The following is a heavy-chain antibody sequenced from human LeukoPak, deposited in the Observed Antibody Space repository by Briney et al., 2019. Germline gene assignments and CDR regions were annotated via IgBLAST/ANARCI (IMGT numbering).Heavy chain of an antibody. D-gene: IGHD1-26*01. Sequence: TSETLSLTCAVFGGSFSGYYWSWIRQPPGKGLEWIGYMYNSGSTNYNPSLKSRVTISVDTSKNQFSLKLNSVTAADTAVYYCARHGGSYSFDYWGQGTLVTVSS. CDR3: ARHGGSYSFDY. CDR2: MYNSGST. V-gene: IGHV4-59*08. CDR1: GGSFSGYY. J-gene: IGHJ4*02.